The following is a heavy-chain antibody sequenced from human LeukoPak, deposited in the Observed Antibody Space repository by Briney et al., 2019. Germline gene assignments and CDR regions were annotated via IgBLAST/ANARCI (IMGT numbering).Heavy chain of an antibody. CDR1: GGTFSSYT. D-gene: IGHD5-18*01. J-gene: IGHJ6*03. CDR3: ARVTQTAMVTNYYYYMDV. V-gene: IGHV1-69*02. CDR2: IIPILGIA. Sequence: GASVKVSCKASGGTFSSYTISWVRQAPGQGLEWMGRIIPILGIANYAQKFQGRVTITADKSTSTAYMELSSLRSEDTAVYHCARVTQTAMVTNYYYYMDVWGKGTTVTVSS.